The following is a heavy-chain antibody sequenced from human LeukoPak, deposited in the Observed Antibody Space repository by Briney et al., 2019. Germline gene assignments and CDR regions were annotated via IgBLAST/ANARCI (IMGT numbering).Heavy chain of an antibody. D-gene: IGHD2-2*01. CDR2: ISGSGGST. V-gene: IGHV3-23*01. CDR1: GFTFSSYA. CDR3: AKDAEYCSSTSCPGTFDY. J-gene: IGHJ4*02. Sequence: GGSLRLSCAASGFTFSSYAMSWVRQAPGKGLEWVSAISGSGGSTYYADSVKGRFTISRDNSKNTLYLQMNSLRAEDTAVYYCAKDAEYCSSTSCPGTFDYWGQGTLVTVSS.